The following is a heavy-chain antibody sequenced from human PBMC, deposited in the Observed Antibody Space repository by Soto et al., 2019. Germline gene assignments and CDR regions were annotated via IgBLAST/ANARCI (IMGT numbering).Heavy chain of an antibody. V-gene: IGHV1-18*04. CDR2: ISTSTGKT. J-gene: IGHJ4*02. CDR1: GYTFNTYG. D-gene: IGHD3-10*01. Sequence: QVQLVQSGAEVKKPGASLRVSCKASGYTFNTYGISWVRQAPGKGLEWMGWISTSTGKTNYAHNSQDRVTMTTDTSTTTAYVELRSLTSDDTAVYYCARHGSGENYFDYWGRGTLVTVSS. CDR3: ARHGSGENYFDY.